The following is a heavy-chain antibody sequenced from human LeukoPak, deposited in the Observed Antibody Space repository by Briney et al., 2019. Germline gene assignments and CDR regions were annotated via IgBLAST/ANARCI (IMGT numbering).Heavy chain of an antibody. J-gene: IGHJ6*02. V-gene: IGHV4-59*01. CDR1: GGSISSYF. Sequence: SETLSLTCTVSGGSISSYFWSWIRQPPGKGLEWIGFIYDSGSTNYNPSLKGRVTISVDTSKSQFSLRLSSVTAADTAVYYCAREGTSYGMDVWGQGTTVTVSS. CDR3: AREGTSYGMDV. CDR2: IYDSGST. D-gene: IGHD3-10*01.